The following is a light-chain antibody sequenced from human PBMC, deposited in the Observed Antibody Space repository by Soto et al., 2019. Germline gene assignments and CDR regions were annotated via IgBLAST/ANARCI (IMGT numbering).Light chain of an antibody. Sequence: QSVLTQPPSASAPPGQRVTISCSGSTSNIGSNAVNWYQQLPGTAPKLLIYSNTQRPSGVPDRITGSKSGTSASLAIRGLQSEDESTYYCATWDDSLNVWIFGGGTKLTVL. CDR1: TSNIGSNA. J-gene: IGLJ2*01. CDR3: ATWDDSLNVWI. V-gene: IGLV1-44*01. CDR2: SNT.